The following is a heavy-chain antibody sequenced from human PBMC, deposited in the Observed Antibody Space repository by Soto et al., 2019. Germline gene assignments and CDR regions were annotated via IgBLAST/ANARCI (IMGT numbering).Heavy chain of an antibody. V-gene: IGHV3-21*01. CDR1: GFTFSSYS. Sequence: GGSLRLSCAASGFTFSSYSMNWVRQAPGKGLEWVSSISSSSSYIYYADSVKGRFTISRDNAKNPLYLQMNSLRAEDTAVYYCARDADYDSSGYYPGDYGMDVWGKGTTVTVSS. D-gene: IGHD3-22*01. J-gene: IGHJ6*04. CDR2: ISSSSSYI. CDR3: ARDADYDSSGYYPGDYGMDV.